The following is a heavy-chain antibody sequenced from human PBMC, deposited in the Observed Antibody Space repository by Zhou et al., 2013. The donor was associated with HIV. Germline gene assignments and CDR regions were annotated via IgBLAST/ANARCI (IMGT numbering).Heavy chain of an antibody. J-gene: IGHJ3*02. D-gene: IGHD3-10*01. CDR3: AVHYGSGSGAFDI. CDR1: GYTFTGYY. Sequence: QVQLVQSGAEVKKPGASVKVSCKASGYTFTGYYMHWVRQAPGQGLEWMGGIIPIFGTANYAQKFQGRVTITTDESTSTAYMELSSLRSEDTAVYYCAVHYGSGSGAFDIWGQGDNGHRLF. V-gene: IGHV1-69*01. CDR2: IIPIFGTA.